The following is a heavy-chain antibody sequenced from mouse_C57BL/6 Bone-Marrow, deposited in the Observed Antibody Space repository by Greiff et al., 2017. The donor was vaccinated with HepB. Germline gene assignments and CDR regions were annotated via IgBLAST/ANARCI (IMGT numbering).Heavy chain of an antibody. CDR2: IYPGDGDT. V-gene: IGHV1-80*01. CDR3: ARGPLIRAWFDY. Sequence: QVQLQQSGAELVKPGASVKISCKASGYAFSSYWMNWVKQRPGKGLEWIGQIYPGDGDTNYNGKFKGKATLTADKSSSTAYMQLSSLTSEDSAVYFCARGPLIRAWFDYWGQGTTLTVSS. J-gene: IGHJ2*01. CDR1: GYAFSSYW.